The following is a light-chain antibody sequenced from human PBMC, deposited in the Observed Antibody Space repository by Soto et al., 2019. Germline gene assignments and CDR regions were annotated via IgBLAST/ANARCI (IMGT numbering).Light chain of an antibody. CDR3: SSYTTSYFYV. CDR2: GVK. V-gene: IGLV2-14*01. CDR1: GRDIGAYNY. J-gene: IGLJ1*01. Sequence: QSVLTQPAPVSGSPGQSTTISCTGSGRDIGAYNYVSWYQQHPGKAPKLIIYGVKNRPSGVSNRFSASKSAFTASLTISGLQAEDEADYYCSSYTTSYFYVFGPGTKVTVL.